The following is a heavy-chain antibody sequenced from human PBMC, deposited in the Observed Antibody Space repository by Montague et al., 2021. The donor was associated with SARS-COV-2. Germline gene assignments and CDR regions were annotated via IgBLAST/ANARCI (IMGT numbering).Heavy chain of an antibody. Sequence: TLSLTCSVSGGSIRSDTSYYNWFRQPDGKGLEWVGRIYGGGNASSNPSLKIRVIISLDTSKNEVYLKMSSVTAADSARYFCARENRGGDGPGYYFYFGMDVWGRGTTVTVSS. CDR1: GGSIRSDTSY. J-gene: IGHJ6*02. CDR3: ARENRGGDGPGYYFYFGMDV. V-gene: IGHV4-61*02. D-gene: IGHD4-17*01. CDR2: IYGGGNA.